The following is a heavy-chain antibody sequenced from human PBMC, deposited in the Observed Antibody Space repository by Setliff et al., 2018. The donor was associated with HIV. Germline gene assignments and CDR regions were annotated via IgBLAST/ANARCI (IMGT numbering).Heavy chain of an antibody. Sequence: SVKVSCKVSGGSFSSFAISWVRQAPGHGLEWMGGIIPMFGTTNYAQKLQGRVTLSADESTSTAYMELRSLRSDDTAVYFCATVNTVGYNYYGMDVWGQGTTVTVSS. V-gene: IGHV1-69*13. CDR1: GGSFSSFA. D-gene: IGHD5-18*01. J-gene: IGHJ6*02. CDR2: IIPMFGTT. CDR3: ATVNTVGYNYYGMDV.